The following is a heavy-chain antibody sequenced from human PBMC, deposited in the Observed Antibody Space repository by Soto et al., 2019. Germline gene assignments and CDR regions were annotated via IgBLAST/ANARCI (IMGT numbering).Heavy chain of an antibody. V-gene: IGHV4-59*02. D-gene: IGHD6-13*01. J-gene: IGHJ3*02. CDR3: AREGAGRAPLHI. CDR1: GGSVNGYY. Sequence: PSETLSLTCNVSGGSVNGYYWSWIRQPPGKGLEWIGYIYYRGNTNYNPSLKSRVSISLDTPKNQFSLRLDSVTASDTAVYYCAREGAGRAPLHIWGLGTMVTVSS. CDR2: IYYRGNT.